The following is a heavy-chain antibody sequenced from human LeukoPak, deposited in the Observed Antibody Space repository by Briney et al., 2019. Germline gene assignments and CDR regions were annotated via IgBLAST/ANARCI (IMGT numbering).Heavy chain of an antibody. Sequence: GGSLRLSCSVSGLTFYTYAMSWVRQAPGKGLEWVSAISGRDGRTYYADSVKGRFTISRDNSKNTLYLQMNSLRAEDTAVYYCCTSPSFGSSWYQFNYWGQGALVIVSS. CDR2: ISGRDGRT. J-gene: IGHJ4*02. CDR1: GLTFYTYA. CDR3: CTSPSFGSSWYQFNY. D-gene: IGHD6-13*01. V-gene: IGHV3-23*01.